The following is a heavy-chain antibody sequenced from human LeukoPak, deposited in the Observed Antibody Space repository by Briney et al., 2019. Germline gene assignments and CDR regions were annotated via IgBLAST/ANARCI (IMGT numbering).Heavy chain of an antibody. D-gene: IGHD3-10*01. CDR1: GFTFSSYS. V-gene: IGHV3-21*01. CDR2: ISSSSSYI. CDR3: ARDHPYYYGSGFPLD. Sequence: PGGSLRLSCAASGFTFSSYSMNWVRQAPGKGLEWVSSISSSSSYIYYADSVKGRFTISRDNAKNSLYLQMNSLRAEDTAVYYCARDHPYYYGSGFPLDWGQGTLVTVSS. J-gene: IGHJ4*02.